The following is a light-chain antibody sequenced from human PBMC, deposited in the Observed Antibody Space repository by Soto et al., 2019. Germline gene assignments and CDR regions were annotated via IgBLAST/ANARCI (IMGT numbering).Light chain of an antibody. J-gene: IGKJ4*01. CDR2: DTS. CDR3: QQRYNWLT. CDR1: QSVTKY. V-gene: IGKV3-11*01. Sequence: EIVLTQSPATLSLSPGERATLSCRANQSVTKYLAWYKQKPGQAPRLLIYDTSNRATGIPARFSGSGSGTDFTLTISSLESEDSGIYYCQQRYNWLTFGGGTKVEIK.